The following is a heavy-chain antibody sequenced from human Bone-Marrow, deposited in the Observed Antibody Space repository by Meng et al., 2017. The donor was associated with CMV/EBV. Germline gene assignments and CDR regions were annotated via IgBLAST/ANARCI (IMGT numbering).Heavy chain of an antibody. J-gene: IGHJ4*02. CDR2: IYSGGST. V-gene: IGHV3-66*02. CDR3: ASTTVLYSGYEGAANDN. Sequence: GESLKISCAASGFTVSSNYMSWVRQAPGKGLEWVSVIYSGGSTYYADSVKGRFTISRDNSKNTLYLQMNSLRAEDTAVYYCASTTVLYSGYEGAANDNWGQGTLVTVSS. D-gene: IGHD5-12*01. CDR1: GFTVSSNY.